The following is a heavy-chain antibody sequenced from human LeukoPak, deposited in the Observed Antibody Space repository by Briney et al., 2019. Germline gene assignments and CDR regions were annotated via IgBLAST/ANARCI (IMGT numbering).Heavy chain of an antibody. V-gene: IGHV4-59*11. CDR2: LRDTEST. CDR1: GASISTHY. Sequence: PSETLSLTCTVSGASISTHYWSWLRQPPGKELEWIAYLRDTESTKDNPSLKSRVALSADTSKNQFSLRLTSVTAADTVIYYCATLKRGSVFGYFNFWGQGLLVTVSS. D-gene: IGHD3-3*01. J-gene: IGHJ4*02. CDR3: ATLKRGSVFGYFNF.